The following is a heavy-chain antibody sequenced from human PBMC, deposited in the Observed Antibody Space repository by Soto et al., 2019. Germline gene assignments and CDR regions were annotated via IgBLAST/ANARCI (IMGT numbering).Heavy chain of an antibody. CDR2: IYYSGST. CDR1: GGSISSYY. Sequence: SETLSLTCTVSGGSISSYYWSWIRQAPGKGLEWIGYIYYSGSTNYNPSLKSRVTISVDTSKNQFSLKLSSVTAADTAVYYCATGGIVVVRDAFDIWGQGTMVTVSS. CDR3: ATGGIVVVRDAFDI. D-gene: IGHD3-22*01. V-gene: IGHV4-59*01. J-gene: IGHJ3*02.